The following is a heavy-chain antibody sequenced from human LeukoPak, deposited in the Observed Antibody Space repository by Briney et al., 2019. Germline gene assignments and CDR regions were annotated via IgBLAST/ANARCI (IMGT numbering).Heavy chain of an antibody. CDR1: GFTFSSYA. V-gene: IGHV3-23*01. CDR3: AVVVVPAATFDY. J-gene: IGHJ4*02. D-gene: IGHD2-2*01. Sequence: GGSPRLSCAASGFTFSSYAMSWVRQAPGKGLEWVSAISGSGGSTYYADSVKGRFTISRDNSKNTLYLQMNSLRAEDTAVYYCAVVVVPAATFDYWGQGTLVTVSS. CDR2: ISGSGGST.